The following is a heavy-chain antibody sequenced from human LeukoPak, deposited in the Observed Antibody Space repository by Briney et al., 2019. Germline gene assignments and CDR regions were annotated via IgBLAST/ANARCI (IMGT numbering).Heavy chain of an antibody. V-gene: IGHV4-59*08. CDR2: TYYSGST. CDR1: GGSISSYY. J-gene: IGHJ4*02. CDR3: ARHTQYSSSWIDY. D-gene: IGHD6-13*01. Sequence: SETLSLTCTVSGGSISSYYWSWIRQPPGKGLEWIGYTYYSGSTNYKPSLKSRVTISVDTSKNQFSLKLRSVTAADTAVYYCARHTQYSSSWIDYWGQGTLVTVSS.